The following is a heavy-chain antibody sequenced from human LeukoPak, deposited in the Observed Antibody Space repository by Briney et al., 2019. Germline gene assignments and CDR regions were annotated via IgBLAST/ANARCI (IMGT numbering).Heavy chain of an antibody. Sequence: GGSLRLSCAASGFTFSSYSMNWVRQAPGKGLEWVSYISSSSSTIYYADSVKGRFTISRDNSKNTLYLQMNSLRAEDTAVYYCAKDASNYDIFSSGENWFDPWGQGTLVTVSS. J-gene: IGHJ5*02. CDR3: AKDASNYDIFSSGENWFDP. D-gene: IGHD3-9*01. CDR1: GFTFSSYS. CDR2: ISSSSSTI. V-gene: IGHV3-48*01.